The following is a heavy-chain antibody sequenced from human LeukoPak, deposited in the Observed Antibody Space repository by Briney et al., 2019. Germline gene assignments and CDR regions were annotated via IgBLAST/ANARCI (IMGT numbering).Heavy chain of an antibody. Sequence: GASVKVSCKASGYTFTANDINWVRQATGQGLEWMGWMSPNSGHTGYAQKFQGRVTFTTSTSISTAYMELNSLRPEDTAVYYCARTPPKGDIDSWGPGTLVTVSS. CDR1: GYTFTAND. J-gene: IGHJ4*02. CDR2: MSPNSGHT. V-gene: IGHV1-8*01. CDR3: ARTPPKGDIDS. D-gene: IGHD2-21*02.